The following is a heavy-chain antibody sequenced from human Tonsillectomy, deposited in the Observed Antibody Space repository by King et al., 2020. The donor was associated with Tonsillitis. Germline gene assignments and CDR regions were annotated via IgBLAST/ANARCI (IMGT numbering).Heavy chain of an antibody. J-gene: IGHJ3*01. D-gene: IGHD4-17*01. Sequence: VQLVESGGGLVQPGGSLRLSCVASGFIFSTYAMNWVRQAPGKGLEWVSAISGGGDNTHYADSVKGRFTISRDNFKNTVYLQMNSLRAEDTSVYYCATDWTTVTTLTDAFDFWGQGTMVTVSS. CDR2: ISGGGDNT. V-gene: IGHV3-23*04. CDR1: GFIFSTYA. CDR3: ATDWTTVTTLTDAFDF.